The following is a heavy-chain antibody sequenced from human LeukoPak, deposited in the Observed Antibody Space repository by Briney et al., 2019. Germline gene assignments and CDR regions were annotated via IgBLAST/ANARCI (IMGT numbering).Heavy chain of an antibody. D-gene: IGHD3-3*01. CDR2: ISGSGDNT. J-gene: IGHJ4*02. Sequence: PGGSLRLSCAASVFTFSSYAMSWVRQAPGKGLEWVSGISGSGDNTYYADSVKGRFTISRDNSKNTLYVQVNSLGTEDTAAYYCARVRSGYWGQGTLVTVSS. CDR3: ARVRSGY. CDR1: VFTFSSYA. V-gene: IGHV3-23*01.